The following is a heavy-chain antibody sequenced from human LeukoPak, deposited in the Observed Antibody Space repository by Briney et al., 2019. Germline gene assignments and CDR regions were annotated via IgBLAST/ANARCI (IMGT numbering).Heavy chain of an antibody. CDR1: GYTFTSYG. V-gene: IGHV1-18*01. CDR2: ISAYNGNT. CDR3: ARDIVVVTAILDAFDI. Sequence: ASVKVSCKASGYTFTSYGISWVRQAPGQGLEWMGWISAYNGNTNYAQKLRGRVTMTTDTSTSTAYMELRSLRSDDTAVYYCARDIVVVTAILDAFDIWGQGTMVTVSS. D-gene: IGHD2-21*02. J-gene: IGHJ3*02.